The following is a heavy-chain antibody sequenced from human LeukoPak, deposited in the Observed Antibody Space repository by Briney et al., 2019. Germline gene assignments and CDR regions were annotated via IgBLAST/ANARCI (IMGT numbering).Heavy chain of an antibody. Sequence: PGGSLRLSCAAPGFTFSSYWMSWVRQAPGKGLEWVANIKQDGSEKYYVDSVKGRFTISRDNAKNSLYLQMNSLRAEDTAVYYCAREAGVGATTNFDYWGQGTLVTVSS. D-gene: IGHD1-26*01. CDR1: GFTFSSYW. CDR2: IKQDGSEK. J-gene: IGHJ4*02. V-gene: IGHV3-7*01. CDR3: AREAGVGATTNFDY.